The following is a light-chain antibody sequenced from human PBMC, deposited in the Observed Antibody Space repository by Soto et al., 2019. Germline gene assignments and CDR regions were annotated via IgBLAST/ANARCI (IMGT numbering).Light chain of an antibody. CDR1: QSVTTN. J-gene: IGKJ1*01. Sequence: EVVMTQSPATLSVSPGERVTFSCRASQSVTTNLAWYQHKPGQAPRLLIYGASIRATGIPARFSGSGSGTDFTLTISRLEPEDFAVYYCQQYDTSPRTFGQGTKVDIK. V-gene: IGKV3-15*01. CDR3: QQYDTSPRT. CDR2: GAS.